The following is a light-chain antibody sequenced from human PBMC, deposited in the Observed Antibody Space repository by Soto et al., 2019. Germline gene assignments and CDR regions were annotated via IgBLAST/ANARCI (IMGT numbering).Light chain of an antibody. CDR2: DVS. CDR3: SSYTRSSTLV. V-gene: IGLV2-14*03. Sequence: QSALTQPASVSGSPGQSLTISCTGTRSDVGAYNYVSWYQQHPGKAPKLMIYDVSNRPSGVSDRFSGSKSGNTASLTISGLQTEDEADYYCSSYTRSSTLVFGGGTKLTVL. J-gene: IGLJ3*02. CDR1: RSDVGAYNY.